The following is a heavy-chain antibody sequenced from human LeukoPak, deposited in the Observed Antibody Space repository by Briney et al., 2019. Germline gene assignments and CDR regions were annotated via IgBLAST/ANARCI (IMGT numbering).Heavy chain of an antibody. CDR2: INHSGST. CDR1: GGPFSGYY. D-gene: IGHD6-13*01. Sequence: SETLSLTCAVYGGPFSGYYWSWIRQPPGKGLEWIGEINHSGSTNYNPSLKSRVTISVDTSKNQFSLKLSSVTAADTAVYYCARARRGIAAAGPFDYWGQGTLVTVSS. CDR3: ARARRGIAAAGPFDY. V-gene: IGHV4-34*01. J-gene: IGHJ4*02.